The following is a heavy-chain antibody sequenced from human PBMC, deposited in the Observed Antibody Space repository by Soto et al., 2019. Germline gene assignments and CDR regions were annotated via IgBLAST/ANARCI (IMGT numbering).Heavy chain of an antibody. CDR3: ARQPYCSSTSCYPFSNWFDP. CDR1: GGSISSSSYD. J-gene: IGHJ5*02. Sequence: SETLSLTCTVSGGSISSSSYDWGWIRQPPGKGLEWIGSIYYSGSTYYNPSLKSRVTISVDTSKNQFSLKLSSVTAADTAVYYCARQPYCSSTSCYPFSNWFDPWGQGTLVTVSS. CDR2: IYYSGST. V-gene: IGHV4-39*01. D-gene: IGHD2-2*01.